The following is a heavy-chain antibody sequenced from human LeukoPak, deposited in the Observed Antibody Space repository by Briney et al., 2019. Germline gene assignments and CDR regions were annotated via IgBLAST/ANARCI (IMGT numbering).Heavy chain of an antibody. D-gene: IGHD6-13*01. CDR2: ISYDGSNK. J-gene: IGHJ4*02. Sequence: GGSLRLSCAASGFTFSSYGMHWVRQAPGKGLEWVAVISYDGSNKYYADSVKGRFTISRDNSKNTLYLQMNSLRAEDTAVYYCAKAPSSGWYTPGDWGQGTLVTVSS. CDR3: AKAPSSGWYTPGD. CDR1: GFTFSSYG. V-gene: IGHV3-30*18.